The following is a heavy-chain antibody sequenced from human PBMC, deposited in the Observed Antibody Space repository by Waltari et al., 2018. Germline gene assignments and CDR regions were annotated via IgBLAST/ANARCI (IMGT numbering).Heavy chain of an antibody. CDR1: GFTFSSYD. CDR2: IGTAGDT. Sequence: EVQLVESGGGLVQPGGSLRLSCEASGFTFSSYDMHWVRQATGKGLEWVSAIGTAGDTYYPGSVKGRFTISRENAKNSLYLQMNSLRAGDTAVYYCARGDYYGSGTSPHHFDIWGQGTMVTVSS. D-gene: IGHD3-10*01. CDR3: ARGDYYGSGTSPHHFDI. V-gene: IGHV3-13*01. J-gene: IGHJ3*02.